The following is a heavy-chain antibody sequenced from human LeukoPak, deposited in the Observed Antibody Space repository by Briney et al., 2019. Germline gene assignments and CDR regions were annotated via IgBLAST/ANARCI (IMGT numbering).Heavy chain of an antibody. CDR2: ISSSGSTI. CDR3: AELGITMIGGV. J-gene: IGHJ6*04. Sequence: GSLRLSCAASGFTFRSYSMNWVRPAPGKGLAWVSYISSSGSTIYYADSVKGRFTISRDNAKNSLYLQMNSLRAEDMAVYYCAELGITMIGGVWGKGTTVTISS. CDR1: GFTFRSYS. V-gene: IGHV3-48*04. D-gene: IGHD3-10*02.